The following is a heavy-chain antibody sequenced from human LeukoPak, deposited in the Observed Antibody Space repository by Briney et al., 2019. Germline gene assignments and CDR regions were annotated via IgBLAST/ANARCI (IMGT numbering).Heavy chain of an antibody. CDR1: GFTFSSYA. D-gene: IGHD2-15*01. Sequence: GGSLRLSCAASGFTFSSYAMSWVRQAPGKGLEWVSAISGSGGSTYYADSVKGRFTISRDNSKNTLYLQMNSLRAEDTAVYYCAKVQDIVVVVAAFDCWGQGTLVTVSS. CDR3: AKVQDIVVVVAAFDC. CDR2: ISGSGGST. J-gene: IGHJ4*02. V-gene: IGHV3-23*01.